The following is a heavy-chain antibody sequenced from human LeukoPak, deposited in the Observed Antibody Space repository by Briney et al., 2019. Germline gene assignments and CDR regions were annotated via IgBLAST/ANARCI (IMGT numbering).Heavy chain of an antibody. Sequence: SETLSLTCTVSGGSISSYYWSWIRQPPGKGLEWIGYIYYSGSTNYNPSLKSRVTISVDTSKNQFSLKLSSVTAADTAVYYCARDAGNYWGQGTLVTVSS. V-gene: IGHV4-59*01. CDR2: IYYSGST. CDR3: ARDAGNY. J-gene: IGHJ4*02. CDR1: GGSISSYY. D-gene: IGHD1-26*01.